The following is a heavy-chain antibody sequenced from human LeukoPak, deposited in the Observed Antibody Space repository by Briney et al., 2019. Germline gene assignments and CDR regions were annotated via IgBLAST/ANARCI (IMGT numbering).Heavy chain of an antibody. D-gene: IGHD6-19*01. V-gene: IGHV3-21*01. CDR1: GFTFSNYN. CDR3: ARDLYSSGWYVVY. Sequence: GGSLRLSCAASGFTFSNYNMNWVRQAPGKGLEWVSSITSTSSYIYYADSVKGRFTISRDNAKNSLYLQMNSLRAEDTAVYYCARDLYSSGWYVVYWGQGTLVTVSS. CDR2: ITSTSSYI. J-gene: IGHJ4*02.